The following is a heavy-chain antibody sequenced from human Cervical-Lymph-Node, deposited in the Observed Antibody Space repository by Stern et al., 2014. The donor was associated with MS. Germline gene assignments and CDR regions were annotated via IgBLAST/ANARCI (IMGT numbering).Heavy chain of an antibody. D-gene: IGHD3-22*01. CDR3: ARSKYYYDSDGFRGRYNGMDV. CDR1: GFTFSYSG. Sequence: EVHLVESGGGLIQPGGSLRLSCAASGFTFSYSGMNWVRPAPGTGLAWVSYISGSRSTIYYADSVKGRFTISRDNAKNSLYLQMDSLRAEDTAVYYCARSKYYYDSDGFRGRYNGMDVWGQGTTVTVSS. CDR2: ISGSRSTI. J-gene: IGHJ6*02. V-gene: IGHV3-48*01.